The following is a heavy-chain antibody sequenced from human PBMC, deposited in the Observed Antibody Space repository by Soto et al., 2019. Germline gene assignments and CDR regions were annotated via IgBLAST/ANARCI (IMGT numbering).Heavy chain of an antibody. CDR2: ISSTGTTI. CDR3: ARDDWNESTSL. Sequence: GGSLRLSCAASGFTFSDYYMSWIRQAPGKGLEWVSYISSTGTTIYYADSVKGRFTISRDNAKNSLYLQMNSLRAEDTAVYYCARDDWNESTSLWGQGTLVTVSS. V-gene: IGHV3-11*04. D-gene: IGHD1-1*01. J-gene: IGHJ4*02. CDR1: GFTFSDYY.